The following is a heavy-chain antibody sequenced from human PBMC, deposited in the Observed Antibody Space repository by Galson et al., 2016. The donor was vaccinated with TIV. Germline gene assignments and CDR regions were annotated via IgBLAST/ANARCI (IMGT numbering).Heavy chain of an antibody. CDR1: GYSFTAYF. D-gene: IGHD6-13*01. CDR3: ARIEGSAAAAAD. CDR2: ISPNSGGT. Sequence: QSGAEVKKPGESLKVSCKASGYSFTAYFVHWVRQAPGQGLEWMGWISPNSGGTKYAQKFQGRVTMTSDTSINTAYMEVTGPTFDDTAVYYCARIEGSAAAAADWGQGTLVTVSS. V-gene: IGHV1-2*02. J-gene: IGHJ4*02.